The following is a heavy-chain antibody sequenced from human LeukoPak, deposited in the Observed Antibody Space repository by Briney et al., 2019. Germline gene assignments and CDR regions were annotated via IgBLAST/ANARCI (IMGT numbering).Heavy chain of an antibody. CDR1: GFTFSSYW. CDR3: ARSQTSPMVRGVIMDNWFDP. Sequence: GGSLRLSCAASGFTFSSYWMPWVRQAPGKGLVWVSRINSDGSSTSYADSVKGRFTISRDNAKNTLYLQMNSLRAEDTAVYYCARSQTSPMVRGVIMDNWFDPWGQGTLVTVSS. CDR2: INSDGSST. D-gene: IGHD3-10*01. V-gene: IGHV3-74*01. J-gene: IGHJ5*02.